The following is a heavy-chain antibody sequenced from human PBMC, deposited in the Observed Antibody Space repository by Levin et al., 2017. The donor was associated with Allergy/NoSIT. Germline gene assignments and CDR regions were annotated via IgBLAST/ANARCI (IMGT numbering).Heavy chain of an antibody. J-gene: IGHJ6*02. CDR3: AREKGYCSGGSCYSYPVRRAYYDGGMDV. CDR1: GFTFSSYA. Sequence: GGSLRLSCAASGFTFSSYAMHWVRQAPGKGLEWVAVISYDGSNKYYADSVKGRFTISRDNSKNTLYLQMNSLRAEDTAVYYCAREKGYCSGGSCYSYPVRRAYYDGGMDVWGQGTTVTVSS. CDR2: ISYDGSNK. D-gene: IGHD2-15*01. V-gene: IGHV3-30-3*01.